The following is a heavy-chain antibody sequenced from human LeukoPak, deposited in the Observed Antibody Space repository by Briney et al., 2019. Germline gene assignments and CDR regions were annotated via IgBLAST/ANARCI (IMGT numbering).Heavy chain of an antibody. J-gene: IGHJ6*03. Sequence: PGGSLRLSCAASGFTFSGYAMSWVRQAPGKGLEWVSAISGSGGSTYYADSVKGRFTISRDNSKNTLYLQMNSLRAEDTAVYYCARVGSHYYVYYYYMDVWGKGTTVTVSS. CDR2: ISGSGGST. CDR3: ARVGSHYYVYYYYMDV. D-gene: IGHD3-10*02. V-gene: IGHV3-23*01. CDR1: GFTFSGYA.